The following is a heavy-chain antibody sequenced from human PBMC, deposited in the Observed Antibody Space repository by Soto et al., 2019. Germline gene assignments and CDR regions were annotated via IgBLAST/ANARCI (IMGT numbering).Heavy chain of an antibody. Sequence: PGGSLRLSCAASGFTFSSYAMSWVRQAPGKGLEWVSAISGSGGSTYYADSVKGRFTISRDNSKNTLYLQMNSLRAEDKAVYYCAKDDYGDAGPGWFDPWGQGTLVTVPS. D-gene: IGHD4-17*01. CDR1: GFTFSSYA. CDR3: AKDDYGDAGPGWFDP. V-gene: IGHV3-23*01. CDR2: ISGSGGST. J-gene: IGHJ5*02.